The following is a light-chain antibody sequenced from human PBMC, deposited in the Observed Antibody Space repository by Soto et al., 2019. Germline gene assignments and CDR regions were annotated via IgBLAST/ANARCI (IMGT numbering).Light chain of an antibody. CDR3: QQHNGWPLT. CDR1: QSVSSS. Sequence: EIVMTQSPGTLSVSPGERVTLSCRGSQSVSSSLAWYQQKPGQAPRRLIYGASTRAPGVPARFSGSGSGTDFTFTISSLQSEDVAVYYCQQHNGWPLTFGGGTKVVIK. CDR2: GAS. J-gene: IGKJ4*01. V-gene: IGKV3-15*01.